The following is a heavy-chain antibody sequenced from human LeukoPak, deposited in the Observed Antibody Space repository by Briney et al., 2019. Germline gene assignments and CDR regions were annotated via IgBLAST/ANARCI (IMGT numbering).Heavy chain of an antibody. J-gene: IGHJ6*02. CDR3: ARGVSGYCSSTSCYSYYYYGMDV. V-gene: IGHV1-2*02. Sequence: ASVKVSCKASGYTFTGYYMHWVRQAPGQGLEWMGWINPNSGGTNYAQKFQGRVTMTRDTSISTACMELSRLRSDDTAVYYCARGVSGYCSSTSCYSYYYYGMDVWGQGTTVTVSS. CDR2: INPNSGGT. D-gene: IGHD2-2*02. CDR1: GYTFTGYY.